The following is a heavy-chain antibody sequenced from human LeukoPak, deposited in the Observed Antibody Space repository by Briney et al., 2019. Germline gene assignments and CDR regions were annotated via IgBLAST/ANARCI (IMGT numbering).Heavy chain of an antibody. J-gene: IGHJ6*02. CDR1: GGSISSYY. Sequence: NSSETLSLTCTVSGGSISSYYWSWIRQPPGKGLEWIGYIYYSGSTNYNPSLKSRVTISVDTSKNQFSLKLSSVTAADTAVYYCARRLSDWDGMDVWGQGTMVTVSS. CDR2: IYYSGST. D-gene: IGHD2-21*01. V-gene: IGHV4-59*01. CDR3: ARRLSDWDGMDV.